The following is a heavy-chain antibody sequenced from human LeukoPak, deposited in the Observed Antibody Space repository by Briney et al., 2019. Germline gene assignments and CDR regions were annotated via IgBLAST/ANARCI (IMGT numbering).Heavy chain of an antibody. V-gene: IGHV4-34*01. D-gene: IGHD2-15*01. Sequence: SETLSLTCAVYGGSFSGYYWSWIRQPPGKGLEWIGEINHSGSTNYNPSLKSRVTISVDTSKNQFSLKLSSVTAADTAVYYCARGRYVAVWDYWGQGTLVTVSS. J-gene: IGHJ4*02. CDR2: INHSGST. CDR3: ARGRYVAVWDY. CDR1: GGSFSGYY.